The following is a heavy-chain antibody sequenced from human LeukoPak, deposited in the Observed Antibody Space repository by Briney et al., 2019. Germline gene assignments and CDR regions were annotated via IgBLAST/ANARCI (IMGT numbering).Heavy chain of an antibody. CDR1: GFTFSTYS. D-gene: IGHD5-12*01. Sequence: GGSLRLSCAASGFTFSTYSMHWVRQAPGKGLEWVSSITSTSSYIYYADSVKGRFTFSRDNAKNSLYLQMNSLRAEDTAVYYCAREGGYSGYDLDYWGQGTLVTVSS. J-gene: IGHJ4*02. CDR2: ITSTSSYI. CDR3: AREGGYSGYDLDY. V-gene: IGHV3-21*01.